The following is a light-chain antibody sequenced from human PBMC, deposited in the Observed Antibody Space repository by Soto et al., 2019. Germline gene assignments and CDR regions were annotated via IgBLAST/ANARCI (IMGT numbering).Light chain of an antibody. CDR2: QNN. CDR3: QAWGSSIVV. V-gene: IGLV3-1*01. CDR1: KLGDKY. Sequence: SYELTQPPSVSVSPGQTASITCSGDKLGDKYACWYQQKPGQSPVLVIYQNNKRPSGIPERFSGSNSGNTATLTISGTQAMDEAYYYCQAWGSSIVVFGGGTKLTVL. J-gene: IGLJ2*01.